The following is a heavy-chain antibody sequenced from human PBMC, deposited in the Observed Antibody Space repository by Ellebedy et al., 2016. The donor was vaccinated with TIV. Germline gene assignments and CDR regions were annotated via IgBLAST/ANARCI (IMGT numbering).Heavy chain of an antibody. V-gene: IGHV7-4-1*02. J-gene: IGHJ2*01. D-gene: IGHD6-13*01. Sequence: AASVQVSCKASGYSFINYAMNWVRQAPGQGLEWMGWINTNTGNPTYAQGFTGRFVFSFDTSVSTAYLHISSLKAEDTAIYYCARAAAAGFFWDFDLWGRGTLVTVSS. CDR1: GYSFINYA. CDR2: INTNTGNP. CDR3: ARAAAAGFFWDFDL.